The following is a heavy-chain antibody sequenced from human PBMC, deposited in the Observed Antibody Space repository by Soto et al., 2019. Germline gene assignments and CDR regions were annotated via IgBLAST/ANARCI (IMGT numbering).Heavy chain of an antibody. V-gene: IGHV4-34*01. J-gene: IGHJ5*02. Sequence: QVQLQQWGAGLLKPSETLSLTCAVYGGSFSGYYWSWIRQPPGKGLEWIGEINHSGSTNYNPSLKSRVTISVDTSKNQFSLKLSSVTAADTAVYYCAIGLGWYPPRGRFDPWGQGTLVTVSS. CDR1: GGSFSGYY. D-gene: IGHD2-15*01. CDR3: AIGLGWYPPRGRFDP. CDR2: INHSGST.